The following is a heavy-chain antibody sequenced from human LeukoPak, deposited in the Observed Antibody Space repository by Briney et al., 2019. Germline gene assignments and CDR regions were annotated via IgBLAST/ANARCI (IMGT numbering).Heavy chain of an antibody. D-gene: IGHD5-24*01. V-gene: IGHV3-11*06. Sequence: GGSLRLSCAASVFTFSDYSMNWVRQAPGEGLEWISYIGIDSGNTNYADSVKGRFTISGDKAKNSLYLQMNSLRVEDTAVYYCARDYKYAFDNWGQGTLVTVSS. CDR1: VFTFSDYS. J-gene: IGHJ4*02. CDR2: IGIDSGNT. CDR3: ARDYKYAFDN.